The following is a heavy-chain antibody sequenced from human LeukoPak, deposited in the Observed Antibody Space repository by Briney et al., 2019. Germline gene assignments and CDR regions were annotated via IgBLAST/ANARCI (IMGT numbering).Heavy chain of an antibody. V-gene: IGHV1-2*02. CDR3: ARERGIVVVPAAMGMDGSHDYYGMDV. CDR1: GYTFTGYY. D-gene: IGHD2-2*01. CDR2: INPNSGGT. J-gene: IGHJ6*02. Sequence: GASVKASCKASGYTFTGYYMHWVRQAPGQGLEWMGWINPNSGGTNYAQKFQGRVTMTRDTSISTAYMELSRLRSDDTAVYYCARERGIVVVPAAMGMDGSHDYYGMDVWGQGTTVTVSS.